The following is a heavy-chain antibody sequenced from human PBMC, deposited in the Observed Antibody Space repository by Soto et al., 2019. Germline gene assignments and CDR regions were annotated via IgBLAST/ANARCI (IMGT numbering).Heavy chain of an antibody. CDR2: IRGSGDYT. CDR1: GFTFSNFA. D-gene: IGHD6-19*01. Sequence: GGSLRLSCAASGFTFSNFAMSWVRQIPGKGLEWVSAIRGSGDYTYYADSVKGGFPISRDNSKNTLYLQMNSLRAEDTAVYYCGKDDKAVDGRIPEDAYDVWGQGTMVTVSS. V-gene: IGHV3-23*01. CDR3: GKDDKAVDGRIPEDAYDV. J-gene: IGHJ3*01.